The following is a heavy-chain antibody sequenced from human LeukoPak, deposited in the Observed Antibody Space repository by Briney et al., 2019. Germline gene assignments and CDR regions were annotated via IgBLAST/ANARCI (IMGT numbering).Heavy chain of an antibody. Sequence: SVKVSCKASGGTFSSYAISWVRQAPGQGLEWMGGIIPIFGTANYAQKFQGRVTITTDESTSTAYMELSSLRSEDTAVYYCARGRRGITGTTGAFDIWGQGTMVTVSS. CDR3: ARGRRGITGTTGAFDI. D-gene: IGHD1-7*01. CDR2: IIPIFGTA. J-gene: IGHJ3*02. V-gene: IGHV1-69*05. CDR1: GGTFSSYA.